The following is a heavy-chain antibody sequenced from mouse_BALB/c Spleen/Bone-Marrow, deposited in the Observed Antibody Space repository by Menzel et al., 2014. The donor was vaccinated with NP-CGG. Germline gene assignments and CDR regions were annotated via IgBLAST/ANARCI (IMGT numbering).Heavy chain of an antibody. J-gene: IGHJ3*01. D-gene: IGHD2-2*01. CDR1: GFNIKDTY. CDR2: IDPANGNT. Sequence: EVKLQESGAELVKPGASVKLSCTASGFNIKDTYMHWVKQRPEQGLEWIGRIDPANGNTKYDPKFQGKATITADTSSNTAYLQLSSLTSEDTAVYYCARGYDGSAYWGQGTLVTVSA. V-gene: IGHV14-3*02. CDR3: ARGYDGSAY.